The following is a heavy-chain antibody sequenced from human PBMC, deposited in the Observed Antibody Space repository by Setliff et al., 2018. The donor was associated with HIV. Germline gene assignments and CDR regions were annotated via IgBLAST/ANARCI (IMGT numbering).Heavy chain of an antibody. CDR2: ISVSGGT. Sequence: PSETLSLTCDVSGASISDHYWSWIRQPAGMRLEWIGRISVSGGTAYNPSLKSSVSMSLDTTKNQFTLNLKSVTAADTAMYYCSAGDYLPFDFWCLGILVTVSS. CDR1: GASISDHY. V-gene: IGHV4-4*07. D-gene: IGHD4-17*01. J-gene: IGHJ4*02. CDR3: SAGDYLPFDF.